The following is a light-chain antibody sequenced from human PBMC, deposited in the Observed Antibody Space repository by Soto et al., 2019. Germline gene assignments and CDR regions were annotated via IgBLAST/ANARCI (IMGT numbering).Light chain of an antibody. CDR1: NIGSKT. CDR3: QVWDANTDHVV. Sequence: SYELTQPPSVSVAPGQTARLTCGGSNIGSKTVHWYQQKPGQAPVLVVYDDADRPSGIPERSSGSNYGNTAALTISRVEAGHEADYYCQVWDANTDHVVFGGGTKLTVL. CDR2: DDA. J-gene: IGLJ2*01. V-gene: IGLV3-21*02.